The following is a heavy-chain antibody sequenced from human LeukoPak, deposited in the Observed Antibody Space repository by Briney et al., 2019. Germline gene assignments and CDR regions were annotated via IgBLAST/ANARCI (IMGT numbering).Heavy chain of an antibody. CDR1: GGSISSYY. D-gene: IGHD4-23*01. CDR2: IWYDGSNK. V-gene: IGHV3-33*08. CDR3: ARGYGGNPHFDY. J-gene: IGHJ4*02. Sequence: LSLTCTVSGGSISSYYWSWIRQPPGKGLEWVAVIWYDGSNKYYADSVKGRFTISRDNSKNTLYLQMNSLRAEDTAVYYCARGYGGNPHFDYWGQGTLVTVSS.